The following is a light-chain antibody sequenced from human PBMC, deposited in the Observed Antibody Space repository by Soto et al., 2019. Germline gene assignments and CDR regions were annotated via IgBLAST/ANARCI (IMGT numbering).Light chain of an antibody. CDR1: QGISSY. CDR2: AAS. J-gene: IGKJ1*01. Sequence: AIRMTQSPSSLSASTGDRVTITCRASQGISSYLAWYQQKPGKAPKLLIYAASNLQSGVPSRFSGSGSGTDITLTISCLQSEDFATYYCQQYYSYPWTFVQGTKVEIK. V-gene: IGKV1-8*01. CDR3: QQYYSYPWT.